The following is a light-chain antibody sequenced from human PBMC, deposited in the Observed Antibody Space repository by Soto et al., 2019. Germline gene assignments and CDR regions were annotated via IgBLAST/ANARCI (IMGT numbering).Light chain of an antibody. J-gene: IGKJ1*01. CDR1: QSISSW. V-gene: IGKV1-5*01. CDR2: DVS. CDR3: QQYDSYSMT. Sequence: DIQMTQSPSTLSASVGDRVTITCRASQSISSWLAWYQQKPGKAPNLLIYDVSSLQSGVPSRFSGSGSGTEFTLTISRLQPDDFATYYCQQYDSYSMTFGQGTNVDI.